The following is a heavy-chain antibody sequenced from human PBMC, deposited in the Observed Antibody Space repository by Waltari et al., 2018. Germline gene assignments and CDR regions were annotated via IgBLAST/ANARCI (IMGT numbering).Heavy chain of an antibody. CDR3: ARGAAAGKGAHWFDP. Sequence: QVQLVQSGAEVKKPGASVKVSCKASGYTFTSYDINWVRQATGQGLEWMGWMNPKSGTTDYAKKFQDRLIMTTDTSISTAYMGLTSLTSEETAVYYCARGAAAGKGAHWFDPWGQGTLVIVSS. D-gene: IGHD6-13*01. J-gene: IGHJ5*02. V-gene: IGHV1-8*01. CDR2: MNPKSGTT. CDR1: GYTFTSYD.